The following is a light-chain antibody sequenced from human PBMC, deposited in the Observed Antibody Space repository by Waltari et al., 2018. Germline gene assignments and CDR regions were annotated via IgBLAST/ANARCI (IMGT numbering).Light chain of an antibody. CDR1: QSVGRS. J-gene: IGKJ1*01. CDR2: AAS. V-gene: IGKV3-20*01. CDR3: QNYVRLPAT. Sequence: EIVLTQSPDTLSLSPGERGTLSCRASQSVGRSLTWYQQKPGQAPRLLIYAASRRAPGIPDRFSGSGSGTDSSITISRLEPEDFAVYYCQNYVRLPATFGQGTKVEIK.